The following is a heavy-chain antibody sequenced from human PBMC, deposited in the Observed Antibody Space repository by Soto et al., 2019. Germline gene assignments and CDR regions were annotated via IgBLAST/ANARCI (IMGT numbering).Heavy chain of an antibody. CDR3: ARPYSGYDPLDALDV. Sequence: RLVESGGGLVQPGGSLRLSCAASGFTFRNFWMTWVRQAPGKGLEWVASTKHDESDTAYADSVKGRFTISRDNSKNSLFLQVNSLRAEDTAVYYCARPYSGYDPLDALDVWGQGAVVTVSS. D-gene: IGHD5-12*01. CDR2: TKHDESDT. V-gene: IGHV3-7*01. J-gene: IGHJ3*01. CDR1: GFTFRNFW.